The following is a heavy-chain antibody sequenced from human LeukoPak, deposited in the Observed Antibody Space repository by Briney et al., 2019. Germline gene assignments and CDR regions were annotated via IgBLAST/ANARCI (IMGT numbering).Heavy chain of an antibody. Sequence: AGGSLRLSCAASGFTFSNYWMSWVRQAPGKGLEWVANIKQDGSEKYFVDSVKGRFTISRDNAKNSLYLQINSLRAEDTAVYYCGRYGASTNPSSGWYGIDYWGRGTLVTVSS. CDR1: GFTFSNYW. J-gene: IGHJ4*02. D-gene: IGHD6-19*01. V-gene: IGHV3-7*01. CDR2: IKQDGSEK. CDR3: GRYGASTNPSSGWYGIDY.